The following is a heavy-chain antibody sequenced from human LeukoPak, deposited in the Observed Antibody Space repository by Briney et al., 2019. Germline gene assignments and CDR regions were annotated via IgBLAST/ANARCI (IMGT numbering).Heavy chain of an antibody. CDR1: GFTLSRFG. V-gene: IGHV3-30*03. D-gene: IGHD5-24*01. CDR2: ISYDGSSK. J-gene: IGHJ3*02. Sequence: GTSLRLSCAASGFTLSRFGMSWVRQAPGKGLEWVAIISYDGSSKKYADSVKGRFTNSRDNSKNTLFLQMNSLSAEDTALYYCARDPGDGFNSEAYDIWGQGTKVTVSS. CDR3: ARDPGDGFNSEAYDI.